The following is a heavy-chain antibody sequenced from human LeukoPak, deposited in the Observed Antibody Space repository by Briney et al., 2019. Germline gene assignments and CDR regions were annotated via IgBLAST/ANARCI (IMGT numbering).Heavy chain of an antibody. D-gene: IGHD1-26*01. CDR1: GFTFSSYG. V-gene: IGHV3-33*06. CDR2: IWYDGSNK. Sequence: GRSLRLSCAASGFTFSSYGMRWVRQAPGKGLEWVAVIWYDGSNKYYADSVKGRFTISRDNSKNALYLQMNSLRAEDTAVYYCAKDLDWSYGGYFDYWGQGTLVTVSS. J-gene: IGHJ4*02. CDR3: AKDLDWSYGGYFDY.